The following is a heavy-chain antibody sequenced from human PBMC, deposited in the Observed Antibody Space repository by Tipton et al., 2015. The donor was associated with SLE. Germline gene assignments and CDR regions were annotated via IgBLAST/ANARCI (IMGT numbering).Heavy chain of an antibody. CDR1: GGSISSHY. V-gene: IGHV4-59*11. CDR2: IYYSGST. Sequence: TLSLTCTVSGGSISSHYWSWIRQPPGKGLEWIGYIYYSGSTNYNPSLKSRVTISVDTSKNQFSLKVTSVTAADTAVYYCARGYSSSWYDYYYGMDVWGQGTTVTVSS. D-gene: IGHD6-13*01. J-gene: IGHJ6*02. CDR3: ARGYSSSWYDYYYGMDV.